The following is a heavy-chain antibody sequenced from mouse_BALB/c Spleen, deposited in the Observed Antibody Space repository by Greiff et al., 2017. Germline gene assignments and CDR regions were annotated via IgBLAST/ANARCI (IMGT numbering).Heavy chain of an antibody. CDR2: ISSGSSTI. Sequence: EVMLVESGGGLVQPGGSRKLSCAASGFTFSSFGMHWVRQAPEKGLVWVAYISSGSSTIYYADTVKGRFTISRDNPKNTLFLQMTSLRSEDTAMYYCARGGLGSSHWYFDVWGAGTTVTVSS. CDR3: ARGGLGSSHWYFDV. D-gene: IGHD1-1*01. CDR1: GFTFSSFG. J-gene: IGHJ1*01. V-gene: IGHV5-17*02.